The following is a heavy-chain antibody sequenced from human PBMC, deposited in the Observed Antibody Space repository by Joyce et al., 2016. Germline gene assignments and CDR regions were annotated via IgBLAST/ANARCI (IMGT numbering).Heavy chain of an antibody. CDR3: ARDHLAARPQYYYGMDV. CDR2: IHGYNDKT. CDR1: GYTFTTYG. V-gene: IGHV1-18*01. J-gene: IGHJ6*02. D-gene: IGHD6-6*01. Sequence: QIQLVQSGSEVKKPGASVTVSCKPSGYTFTTYGVSWVRQAPGQGLEWMGWIHGYNDKTSYAKKFQGRVTFASDTATSTTYMELRSLRSDDTAVYYCARDHLAARPQYYYGMDVWGQGTTVIVSS.